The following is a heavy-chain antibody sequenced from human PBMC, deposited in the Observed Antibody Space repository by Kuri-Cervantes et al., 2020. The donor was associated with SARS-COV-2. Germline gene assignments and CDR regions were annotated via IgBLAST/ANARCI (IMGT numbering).Heavy chain of an antibody. D-gene: IGHD1-1*01. CDR1: GYTFTNND. J-gene: IGHJ3*02. CDR2: MNPDTGNT. Sequence: ASVKVSCKASGYTFTNNDINWVRQASGQGLEWMGWMNPDTGNTGNAKEFQGRVTMTTDTSINTAYMEVSSLSFEDTAIYYCARDSGDWNPDGLDIWGQGTMVTVSS. CDR3: ARDSGDWNPDGLDI. V-gene: IGHV1-8*02.